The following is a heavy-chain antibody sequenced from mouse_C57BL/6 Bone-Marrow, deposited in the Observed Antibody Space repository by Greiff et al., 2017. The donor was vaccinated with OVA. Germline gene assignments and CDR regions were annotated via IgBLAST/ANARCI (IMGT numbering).Heavy chain of an antibody. V-gene: IGHV1-18*01. CDR1: GYTFTDYY. CDR2: INPNNGGT. D-gene: IGHD3-3*01. Sequence: EVQLQQSGPELVKPGASVKIPCKASGYTFTDYYMEWVKQSHGKSLEWIGDINPNNGGTIYNQKFKGKATLTVDKSSSTAYMELRSLTSEVTAVYYCAREGLGFAYWGQGTLVTVSA. J-gene: IGHJ3*01. CDR3: AREGLGFAY.